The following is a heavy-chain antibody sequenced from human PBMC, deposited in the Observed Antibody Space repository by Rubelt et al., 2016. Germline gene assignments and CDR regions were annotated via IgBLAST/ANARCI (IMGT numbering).Heavy chain of an antibody. V-gene: IGHV3-7*05. CDR2: INRDGSKK. Sequence: DSRGGLVQPGGSLRLSCLVSGFNPGYYGMNWARQAPGKGPEWLASINRDGSKKDYVDSVKGRFTISRDNAKNSLYLQMNSLRAEDTAVYYCAKEDDVWGQGTTVTVSS. J-gene: IGHJ6*02. CDR1: GFNPGYYG. CDR3: AKEDDV.